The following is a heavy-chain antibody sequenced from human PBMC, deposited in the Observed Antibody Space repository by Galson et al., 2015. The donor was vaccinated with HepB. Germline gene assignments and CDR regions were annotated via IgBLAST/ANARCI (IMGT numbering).Heavy chain of an antibody. Sequence: SLRLSCAASGFTFYVYTMNWVRQAPGKGLEWVSAVRGSGTGTFYADSVRGRFTISRDDSKNTVTLQLNNLGVEDTAIYYCAKDSGFGGEDYWGQGTLVTVSS. V-gene: IGHV3-23*01. CDR2: VRGSGTGT. D-gene: IGHD3-16*01. CDR3: AKDSGFGGEDY. CDR1: GFTFYVYT. J-gene: IGHJ4*02.